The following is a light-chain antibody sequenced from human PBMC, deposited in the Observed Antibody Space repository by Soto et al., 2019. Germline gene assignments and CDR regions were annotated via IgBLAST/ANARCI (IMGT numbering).Light chain of an antibody. J-gene: IGKJ3*01. CDR1: KSVTRSF. V-gene: IGKV3-20*01. CDR3: HQYGSSPQA. CDR2: GAS. Sequence: EIVLTQSPGTLSLSPGERVTLSCRASKSVTRSFLAWYQHKPGQAPRHLIYGASSRATGIPDRFSGSGSGTYFTLTISRLEPEDFAVYYCHQYGSSPQAFGPGTKVDIK.